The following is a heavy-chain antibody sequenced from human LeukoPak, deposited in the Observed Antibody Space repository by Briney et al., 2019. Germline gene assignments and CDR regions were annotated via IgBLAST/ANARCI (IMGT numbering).Heavy chain of an antibody. Sequence: GASVKVSCKASGYTFTSYGISWVRQAPGQGLEWMGWISAYNGNTNYAQKLQGRVTVTTDTFTSTAYMELRSLRSDDTAVYYCASTPISGPPRFDYWGQGTLVTVSS. V-gene: IGHV1-18*01. J-gene: IGHJ4*02. D-gene: IGHD3-3*02. CDR3: ASTPISGPPRFDY. CDR2: ISAYNGNT. CDR1: GYTFTSYG.